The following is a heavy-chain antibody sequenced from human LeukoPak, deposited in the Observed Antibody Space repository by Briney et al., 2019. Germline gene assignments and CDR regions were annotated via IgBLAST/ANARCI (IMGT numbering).Heavy chain of an antibody. CDR2: ISGSGGST. V-gene: IGHV3-23*01. CDR1: GFTFGSYS. Sequence: PGGSLRLSCAASGFTFGSYSMTWVRQAPGKGLEWVSAISGSGGSTYYADSVKGRFTISRDNSKNTLYLQMNSLRAEDTAVYYCAKVSVAEYFDYWGQGTLVTVSS. CDR3: AKVSVAEYFDY. D-gene: IGHD6-19*01. J-gene: IGHJ4*02.